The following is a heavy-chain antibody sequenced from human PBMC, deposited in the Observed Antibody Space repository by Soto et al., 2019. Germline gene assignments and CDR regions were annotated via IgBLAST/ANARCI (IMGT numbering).Heavy chain of an antibody. CDR3: ARDKGVGLYGSGSYNDY. Sequence: GGSLRLSCAASGFTFSSYSMNWVRQAPGKGLEWVSYISSSSSTIYYADSVKGRFTISRDNAKNSLYLQMNSLRAEDTAVYYCARDKGVGLYGSGSYNDYWGQGTLVTVSS. D-gene: IGHD3-10*01. V-gene: IGHV3-48*01. J-gene: IGHJ4*02. CDR2: ISSSSSTI. CDR1: GFTFSSYS.